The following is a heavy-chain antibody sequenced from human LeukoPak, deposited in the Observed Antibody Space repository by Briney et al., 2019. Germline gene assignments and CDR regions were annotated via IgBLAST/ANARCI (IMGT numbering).Heavy chain of an antibody. CDR1: GFTFDDYA. D-gene: IGHD3-9*01. Sequence: PGRSLRLSCATSGFTFDDYAMHWVRQAPGKGLEWVSGISWNSGSIGYADSVKGRFTISRDNAKNSLYLQMNSLRAEDTALYYCAKDAHYDILIGPNFDYWGQGALVTVSS. V-gene: IGHV3-9*01. CDR3: AKDAHYDILIGPNFDY. CDR2: ISWNSGSI. J-gene: IGHJ4*02.